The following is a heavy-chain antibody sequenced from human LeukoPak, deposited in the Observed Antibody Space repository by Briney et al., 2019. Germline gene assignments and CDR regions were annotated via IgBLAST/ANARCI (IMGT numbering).Heavy chain of an antibody. CDR1: EFTFSSYA. CDR3: ARDRGDSGSYLDY. V-gene: IGHV3-30-3*01. Sequence: PGGSLRLSCAASEFTFSSYAMHWVRQAPGKGLEWVAVISYDGSNKYYADSVKGRFTISRDNSKNTLYLQMNSLRAEDTAVYYCARDRGDSGSYLDYWGQGTLVTVSS. D-gene: IGHD1-26*01. CDR2: ISYDGSNK. J-gene: IGHJ4*02.